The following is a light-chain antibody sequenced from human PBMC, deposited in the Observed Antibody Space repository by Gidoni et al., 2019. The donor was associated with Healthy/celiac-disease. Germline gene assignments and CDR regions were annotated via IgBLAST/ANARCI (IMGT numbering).Light chain of an antibody. V-gene: IGKV3-15*01. CDR1: QSVSSN. J-gene: IGKJ4*01. CDR3: QQYNNWRLT. Sequence: EIVLTQSPATLSVSPGERATLSCRSSQSVSSNLAWYQQKPGQAPRLLIYGASTRATGIPARFSGSGSGTEFTLTISSLQSEDFAVYYCQQYNNWRLTFGGGPKVEIK. CDR2: GAS.